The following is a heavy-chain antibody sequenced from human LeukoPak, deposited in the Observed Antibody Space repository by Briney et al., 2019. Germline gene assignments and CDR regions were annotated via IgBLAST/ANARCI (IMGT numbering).Heavy chain of an antibody. CDR1: GFTFSSYA. D-gene: IGHD3-10*01. CDR3: AKVGIDGSGPFDH. V-gene: IGHV3-23*01. Sequence: GGSLRLSCAASGFTFSSYAMSWVRQAPGKGLELVSAISSSGGSTYYADSVKGRFTISRDNSKNTLYLQMNSLRAEDTAVYYCAKVGIDGSGPFDHWGQGTLVTVSS. J-gene: IGHJ4*02. CDR2: ISSSGGST.